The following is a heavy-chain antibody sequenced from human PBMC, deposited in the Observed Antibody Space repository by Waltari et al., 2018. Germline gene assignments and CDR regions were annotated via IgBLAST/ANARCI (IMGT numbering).Heavy chain of an antibody. CDR3: ARQTITFGGNFDY. CDR2: IFPGDSDT. J-gene: IGHJ4*02. CDR1: GYSFTSYW. Sequence: EVQLVQSGAEVKKPGESLKISCKGSGYSFTSYWIGWVRQMPGKGLEWMGIIFPGDSDTRDIPSFQGHVTISADKSISTAYLQWSSLKASDTAMYYCARQTITFGGNFDYWGQGTLVTVSS. V-gene: IGHV5-51*01. D-gene: IGHD3-16*01.